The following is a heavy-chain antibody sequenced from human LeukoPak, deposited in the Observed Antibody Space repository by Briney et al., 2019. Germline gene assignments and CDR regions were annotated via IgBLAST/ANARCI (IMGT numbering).Heavy chain of an antibody. CDR1: GYSFTSYW. CDR2: IDPSDSYT. J-gene: IGHJ5*02. Sequence: GESLRISCKGSGYSFTSYWISWVRQMPGKGLEWMGRIDPSDSYTNYSPSFQGHVTISADKSISTAYLQWSSLKASDSAIYYCARYFDWSYPKGWFDPWGQGTLVTVSS. D-gene: IGHD3-9*01. V-gene: IGHV5-10-1*01. CDR3: ARYFDWSYPKGWFDP.